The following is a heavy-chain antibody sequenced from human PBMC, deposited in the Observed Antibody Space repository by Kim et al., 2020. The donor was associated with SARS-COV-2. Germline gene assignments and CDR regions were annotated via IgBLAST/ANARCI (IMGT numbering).Heavy chain of an antibody. J-gene: IGHJ4*02. D-gene: IGHD2-15*01. V-gene: IGHV3-30*02. Sequence: VEGRFAISRDNSKNTLYLQMNNLRAEDTALYYCVKEAAFTTVVVDYYFDFWGQGTLVTVSS. CDR3: VKEAAFTTVVVDYYFDF.